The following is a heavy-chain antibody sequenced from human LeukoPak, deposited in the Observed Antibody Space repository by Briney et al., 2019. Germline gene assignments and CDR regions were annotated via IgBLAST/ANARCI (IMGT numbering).Heavy chain of an antibody. J-gene: IGHJ5*02. D-gene: IGHD1-26*01. CDR1: GGSISGYY. CDR2: INHSGST. CDR3: ARRRGYGGATQYNWFDP. V-gene: IGHV4-34*01. Sequence: SETLSFTCTVSGGSISGYYWSWIRQPPGKGLEWIGEINHSGSTNYNPSLKSRVTISVDTSKNQFSLKLSSVTAADTAVYYCARRRGYGGATQYNWFDPWGQGTLVTVSS.